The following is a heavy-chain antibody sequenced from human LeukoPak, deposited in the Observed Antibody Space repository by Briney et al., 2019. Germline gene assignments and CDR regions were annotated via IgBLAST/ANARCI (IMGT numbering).Heavy chain of an antibody. V-gene: IGHV4-38-2*02. Sequence: KASETLSLTCTVSGYSISSGYYWGWVRPSPGKGLEWIGSFYHSGSTYYNPSLKSRVTISVDTSKNQFSLKLNSVTAADTAVYYCAGKYYYDISGYFYVDWWGQGTTVTVSS. CDR2: FYHSGST. D-gene: IGHD3-22*01. CDR3: AGKYYYDISGYFYVDW. J-gene: IGHJ6*02. CDR1: GYSISSGYY.